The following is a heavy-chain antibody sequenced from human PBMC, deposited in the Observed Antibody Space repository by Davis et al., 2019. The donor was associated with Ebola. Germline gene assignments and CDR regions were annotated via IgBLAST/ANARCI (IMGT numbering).Heavy chain of an antibody. CDR3: AHLGPQRYCSGGGCHGYLDY. CDR2: INPNSGGT. CDR1: GYTFTGYY. V-gene: IGHV1-2*06. D-gene: IGHD2-15*01. Sequence: AASVKVSCKASGYTFTGYYMHWVRQAPGQGLEWMGRINPNSGGTNYAQKFQGRVTMTRDTSISTAYMELSRLRSDDTAVYYCAHLGPQRYCSGGGCHGYLDYWGQGTLVTVS. J-gene: IGHJ4*02.